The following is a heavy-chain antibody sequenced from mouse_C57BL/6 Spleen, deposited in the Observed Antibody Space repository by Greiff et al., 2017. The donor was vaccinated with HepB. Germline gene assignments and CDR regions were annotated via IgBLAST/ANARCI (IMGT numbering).Heavy chain of an antibody. Sequence: EVQLQQSGPELVKPGASVKISCKASGYTFTDYYMNWVKQSHGKSLEWIGDINPNNGGTSYNQKFKGKATLTVDKSSSTAYMELRSLTSEDSAVYYCARDYYGNYFYAMDYWGQGTSVTVSS. D-gene: IGHD2-1*01. V-gene: IGHV1-26*01. CDR1: GYTFTDYY. J-gene: IGHJ4*01. CDR2: INPNNGGT. CDR3: ARDYYGNYFYAMDY.